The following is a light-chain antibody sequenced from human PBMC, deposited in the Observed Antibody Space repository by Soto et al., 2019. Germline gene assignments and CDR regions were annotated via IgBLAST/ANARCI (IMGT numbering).Light chain of an antibody. CDR1: QSVSNK. CDR2: GAS. V-gene: IGKV3-15*01. CDR3: QQYNNWPLT. Sequence: EIVMTQSPVTLSVSLGERATLSCRASQSVSNKLAWYQQKPGQAPRLLIYGASARATGIPARFSGSGSGTDFTLTISSLQSEDFAVYYCQQYNNWPLTFGGGTKVEIK. J-gene: IGKJ4*01.